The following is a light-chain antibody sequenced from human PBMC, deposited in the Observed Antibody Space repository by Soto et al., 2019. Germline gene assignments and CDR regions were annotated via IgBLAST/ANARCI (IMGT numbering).Light chain of an antibody. CDR3: ATWDDRVSGWV. CDR1: SSDVGAYKF. CDR2: DVT. V-gene: IGLV2-8*01. Sequence: QSALTQPPSASGSPGQSVTISCTGTSSDVGAYKFVSWYRQNPGKAPKLIIYDVTKRPTGVPDRFSGSKSGNTASLTVSGLQAEDEADYYCATWDDRVSGWVFGGGTKLTVL. J-gene: IGLJ3*02.